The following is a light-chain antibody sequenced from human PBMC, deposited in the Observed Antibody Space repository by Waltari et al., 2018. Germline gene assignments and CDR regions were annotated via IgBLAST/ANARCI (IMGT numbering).Light chain of an antibody. CDR1: RSNIGAGYA. CDR3: QSYDINLSGSGV. J-gene: IGLJ3*02. CDR2: GNT. V-gene: IGLV1-40*01. Sequence: QSILTQPPSVSGAPGQSVSISCTGSRSNIGAGYAFHWYQPVPGTAPQPLIFGNTLRPSGVTDRFSASKSGTSASLAITGLRADDEAVYYCQSYDINLSGSGVFGGGTRLTVL.